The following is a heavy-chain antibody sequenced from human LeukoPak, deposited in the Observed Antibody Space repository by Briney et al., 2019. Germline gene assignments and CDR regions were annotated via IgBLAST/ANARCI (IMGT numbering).Heavy chain of an antibody. Sequence: SETLSLTCTVSGGSISSYFWTWIRQPPGKGLEWIGYIYYSGSTNYNPSLKSRVTVSVDTSKNQFSLNLSSVTAADTAVYYCARLSGRAGYCSGGSCYSWFDPWGQGTLVTVSS. V-gene: IGHV4-59*08. CDR2: IYYSGST. CDR1: GGSISSYF. CDR3: ARLSGRAGYCSGGSCYSWFDP. J-gene: IGHJ5*02. D-gene: IGHD2-15*01.